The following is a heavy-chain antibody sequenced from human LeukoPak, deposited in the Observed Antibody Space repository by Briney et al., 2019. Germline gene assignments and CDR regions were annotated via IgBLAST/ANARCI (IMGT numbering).Heavy chain of an antibody. Sequence: PSETLSLTCTVSGGSISNYYWSWIRQPPGKGLEWIGFIHYSGSTRYNPSLQSRVTISADTSKNQFSLKLRSVTAADTAVYYCAREASKGYVIWDYWGQGTLVTVSS. CDR1: GGSISNYY. CDR3: AREASKGYVIWDY. D-gene: IGHD5-18*01. CDR2: IHYSGST. V-gene: IGHV4-59*12. J-gene: IGHJ4*02.